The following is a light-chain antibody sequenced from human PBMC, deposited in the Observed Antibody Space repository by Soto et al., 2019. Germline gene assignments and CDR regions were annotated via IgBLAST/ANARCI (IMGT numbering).Light chain of an antibody. Sequence: EIVMTQSPATLSVSPGERATLSFRASQSVSSNLAWYQQKPGQAPRLLIYGASTRSTGIPARFSGSRSGTVFTLTISSLQSEDLAVYYCQQYNNWPPLTFGGGTKVEIK. CDR2: GAS. CDR3: QQYNNWPPLT. V-gene: IGKV3-15*01. CDR1: QSVSSN. J-gene: IGKJ4*01.